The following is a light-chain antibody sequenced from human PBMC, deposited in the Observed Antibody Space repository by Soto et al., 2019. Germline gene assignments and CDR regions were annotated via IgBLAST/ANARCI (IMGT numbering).Light chain of an antibody. CDR2: GAS. Sequence: PGERATLSCGASQSVGSSYLACYQQKPGQAPRLLIYGASTRATGIPDRFSGSGSGTEYTLTISRLEPEDFAVYYWQQYINSPWTFGQGTKVEI. CDR3: QQYINSPWT. J-gene: IGKJ1*01. CDR1: QSVGSSY. V-gene: IGKV3-20*01.